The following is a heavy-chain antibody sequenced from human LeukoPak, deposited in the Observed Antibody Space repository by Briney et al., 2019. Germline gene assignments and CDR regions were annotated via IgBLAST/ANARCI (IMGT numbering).Heavy chain of an antibody. V-gene: IGHV3-21*01. CDR3: ARAGTGVVPQYYYMDV. J-gene: IGHJ6*03. CDR2: ISSGSSYI. D-gene: IGHD3-3*01. CDR1: GFTFSSYS. Sequence: GGSLRLSCAASGFTFSSYSMNWVRQAPGKGLEWVSSISSGSSYIYYADSVKGRFTISRDNAKNSLYLQMNSLRAEDTAVYYCARAGTGVVPQYYYMDVWGKGTTVTVSS.